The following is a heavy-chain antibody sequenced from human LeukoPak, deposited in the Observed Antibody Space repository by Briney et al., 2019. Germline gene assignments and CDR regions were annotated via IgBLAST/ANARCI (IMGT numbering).Heavy chain of an antibody. CDR2: ISGSADRT. CDR1: GFTFSSYA. CDR3: TKGCALVFYGAGSLFDY. V-gene: IGHV3-23*01. D-gene: IGHD3-10*01. Sequence: PGGSLRLSCAASGFTFSSYAMSWVRLAPGKGLEWVSGISGSADRTYYADSVKGRFTIYRDNFQNTLSLQMNSLRAEDTAVYYCTKGCALVFYGAGSLFDYWGQGTLASVSS. J-gene: IGHJ4*02.